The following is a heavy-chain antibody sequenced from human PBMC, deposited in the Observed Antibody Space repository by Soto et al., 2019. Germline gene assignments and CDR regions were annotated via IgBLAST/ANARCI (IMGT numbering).Heavy chain of an antibody. V-gene: IGHV1-69*01. Sequence: QVQLVQSGAEVKKPGSSVKVSCKASGGTFSSYAISWVRQAPGQGLEWMGGIIPIFGTANYAQKFQGRVTITADEPTSTAYMELSSRRAEDTAVYYCARDLGYCSGGSCYQTDAFDIWGQGTMVTVSS. CDR2: IIPIFGTA. CDR3: ARDLGYCSGGSCYQTDAFDI. J-gene: IGHJ3*02. D-gene: IGHD2-15*01. CDR1: GGTFSSYA.